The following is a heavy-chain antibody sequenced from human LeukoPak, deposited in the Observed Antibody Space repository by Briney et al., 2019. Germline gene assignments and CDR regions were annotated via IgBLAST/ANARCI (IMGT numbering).Heavy chain of an antibody. CDR3: ARRGTYQNWFDP. CDR1: TFTFSIYW. D-gene: IGHD3-16*01. Sequence: GGSLRLSCAASTFTFSIYWMSRVRQAPGKGLEWVATIKDDGSDKYYVDSVSGRFTISRDNAKNSLYLQMNSLRAEDTAVYYCARRGTYQNWFDPWGQGTLVTVSS. CDR2: IKDDGSDK. J-gene: IGHJ5*02. V-gene: IGHV3-7*01.